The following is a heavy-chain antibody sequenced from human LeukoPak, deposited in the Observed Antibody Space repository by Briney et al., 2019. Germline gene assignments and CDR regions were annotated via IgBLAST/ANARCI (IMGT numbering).Heavy chain of an antibody. CDR3: ARHSFRSGYYFDY. D-gene: IGHD6-25*01. Sequence: SETLSLTCAVSGYSISSGYYWGWIRQPPGKGLEWIGSIFHSGITYYNPSLKSRLTISLDTSKNHFSPKLSSVTAADTAVYYCARHSFRSGYYFDYWGQGTLVTVSS. V-gene: IGHV4-38-2*01. J-gene: IGHJ4*02. CDR1: GYSISSGYY. CDR2: IFHSGIT.